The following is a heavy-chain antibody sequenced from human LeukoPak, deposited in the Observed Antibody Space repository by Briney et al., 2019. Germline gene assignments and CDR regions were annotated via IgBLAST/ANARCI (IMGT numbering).Heavy chain of an antibody. CDR1: GFTFSSYS. CDR2: ISSSSSYI. J-gene: IGHJ3*02. D-gene: IGHD2-2*01. V-gene: IGHV3-21*01. Sequence: GGSLRLSCAASGFTFSSYSMNWVRQAPGKGLEWVSSISSSSSYIYYADSVKGRFTISRDNAKNSLYLQMNSLRAEDTAVYYCARVQDIVVVPAVWAAFDIWGQGTMVTVSS. CDR3: ARVQDIVVVPAVWAAFDI.